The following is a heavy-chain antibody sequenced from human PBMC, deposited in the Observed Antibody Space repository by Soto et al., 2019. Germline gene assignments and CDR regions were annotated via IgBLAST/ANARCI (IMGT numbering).Heavy chain of an antibody. CDR3: ARDGEDIRHINCLDP. Sequence: QLVQSGVEVKKPGASVRVSCKASGYTFIYSGISWVRQEPGQGLEWMGWISGYDGRTNYAQRFQGRVTMTTDTSTTTAHMDLTSLTSDDTAVYYVARDGEDIRHINCLDPWGQGTLVTVSS. V-gene: IGHV1-18*01. J-gene: IGHJ5*02. CDR1: GYTFIYSG. CDR2: ISGYDGRT. D-gene: IGHD2-21*01.